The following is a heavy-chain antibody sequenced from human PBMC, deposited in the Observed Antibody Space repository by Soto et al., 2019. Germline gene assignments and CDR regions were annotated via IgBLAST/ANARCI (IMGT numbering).Heavy chain of an antibody. J-gene: IGHJ4*02. D-gene: IGHD2-2*02. CDR3: ARQEYCSSTSCYTVDS. Sequence: PGGSLKISCKGSGYRFTGYWIGWVRQMPGKGLEWMGIIYLGDSNTRYSPSFQGQVTISADKSISTAYLQWSSLKASDTAIYYCARQEYCSSTSCYTVDSWGQGTLVTVSS. V-gene: IGHV5-51*01. CDR1: GYRFTGYW. CDR2: IYLGDSNT.